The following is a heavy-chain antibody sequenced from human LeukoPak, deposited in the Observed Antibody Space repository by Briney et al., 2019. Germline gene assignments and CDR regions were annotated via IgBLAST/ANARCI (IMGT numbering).Heavy chain of an antibody. V-gene: IGHV1-46*01. Sequence: ASVKVSCKASGYTFTSYYIHWVRQAPGQGLEWMGIINPSGGSTSYAQKFQGRVTMTRDTSTSTVYMELSSLRSEDAAVYYCARDFMVREVINYPNYYYYGMDVWGQGTTVSVSS. D-gene: IGHD3-10*01. CDR3: ARDFMVREVINYPNYYYYGMDV. J-gene: IGHJ6*02. CDR2: INPSGGST. CDR1: GYTFTSYY.